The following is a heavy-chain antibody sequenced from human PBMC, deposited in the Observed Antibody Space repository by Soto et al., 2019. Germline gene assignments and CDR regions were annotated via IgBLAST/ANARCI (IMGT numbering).Heavy chain of an antibody. J-gene: IGHJ5*02. CDR2: IIPILGTT. CDR1: GGTFGSDA. CDR3: ARDRTDSGYYTNWLDP. V-gene: IGHV1-69*06. D-gene: IGHD3-22*01. Sequence: ASVKVSCKASGGTFGSDAITWVRQAPGQGLEWVGRIIPILGTTNYAQNLQGRVTISADKSTLTSYMELRSLTSDDTALYYCARDRTDSGYYTNWLDPWGQGTQVTVSS.